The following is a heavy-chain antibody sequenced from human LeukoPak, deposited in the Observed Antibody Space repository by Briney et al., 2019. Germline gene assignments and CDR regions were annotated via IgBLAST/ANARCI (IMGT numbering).Heavy chain of an antibody. V-gene: IGHV1-69*13. D-gene: IGHD3-9*01. J-gene: IGHJ6*02. CDR2: IIPIFGTA. CDR1: GGTFISYA. Sequence: SVKVSCKASGGTFISYAISWVRQAPGQGLEWMGGIIPIFGTANYAQKFQGRVTITADESTSTAYMELSSLRSEDTAVYYCARAVSPYYDILTGMDVWGQGTTVTVSS. CDR3: ARAVSPYYDILTGMDV.